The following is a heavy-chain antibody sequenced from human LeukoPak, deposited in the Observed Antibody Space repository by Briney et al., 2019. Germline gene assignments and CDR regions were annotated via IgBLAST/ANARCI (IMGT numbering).Heavy chain of an antibody. D-gene: IGHD6-13*01. Sequence: GGSLRLSCAASGFTSDDYAMHWVRHAPGKGLEWVSGISWDSGSVGYADSVKGRFTISRDNAKNSLYLQMNSLRGEDTALYYCARYSPGGYYYYGLDVWGQGTTVTVSS. CDR1: GFTSDDYA. V-gene: IGHV3-9*02. CDR2: ISWDSGSV. CDR3: ARYSPGGYYYYGLDV. J-gene: IGHJ6*02.